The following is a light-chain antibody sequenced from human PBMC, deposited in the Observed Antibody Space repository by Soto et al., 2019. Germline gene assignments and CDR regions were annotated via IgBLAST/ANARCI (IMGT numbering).Light chain of an antibody. CDR3: QKYGSSRWT. J-gene: IGKJ1*01. V-gene: IGKV3-20*01. CDR2: GAS. CDR1: QSVSSSY. Sequence: EIVLTQSPGTLSLSPGERATLSCRASQSVSSSYLAWYQQNRGQAPRLLIYGASSRATGIPDRFSGSGSGTDFTLSISRLEPADFAVYYCQKYGSSRWTFGQGTKVEIK.